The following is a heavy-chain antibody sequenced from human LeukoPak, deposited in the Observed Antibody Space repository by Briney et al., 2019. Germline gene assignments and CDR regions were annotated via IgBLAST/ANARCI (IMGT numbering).Heavy chain of an antibody. CDR3: ARAWGSRISYYYYMDV. V-gene: IGHV4-34*01. CDR2: INHSGST. CDR1: GGSFSGYY. D-gene: IGHD7-27*01. Sequence: SETLSLTCAVYGGSFSGYYWSWIRQPPGKGLEWIGEINHSGSTNYNPSLKSRVTISVDTSKNQSSLKLSSVTAADTAVYYCARAWGSRISYYYYMDVWGKGTTVTVSS. J-gene: IGHJ6*03.